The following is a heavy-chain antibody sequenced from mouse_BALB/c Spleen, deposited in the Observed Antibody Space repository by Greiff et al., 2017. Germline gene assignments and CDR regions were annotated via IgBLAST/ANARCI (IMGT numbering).Heavy chain of an antibody. D-gene: IGHD2-3*01. V-gene: IGHV1-5*01. CDR1: GYTFTSYW. CDR2: IYPGNSDT. J-gene: IGHJ3*01. Sequence: VQLKQSGTVLARPGASVKMSCKASGYTFTSYWMHWVKQRPGQGLEWIGAIYPGNSDTSYNQKFKGKAKLTAVTSTSTAYMELSSLTNEDSAVYYCTGWLLEDFFAYWGQGTLVTVSA. CDR3: TGWLLEDFFAY.